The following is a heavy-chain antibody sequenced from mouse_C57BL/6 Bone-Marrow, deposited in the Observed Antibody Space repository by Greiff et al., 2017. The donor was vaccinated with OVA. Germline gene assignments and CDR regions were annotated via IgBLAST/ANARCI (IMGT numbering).Heavy chain of an antibody. CDR2: ISNGGGST. CDR1: GFTFSDYY. D-gene: IGHD1-1*01. V-gene: IGHV5-12*01. J-gene: IGHJ1*03. CDR3: ARHYYGSSYEYFDV. Sequence: DVKLVESGGGLVQPGGSLKLSCAASGFTFSDYYMYWVRQTPEKRLEWVAYISNGGGSTYYPDTVKGRFTISRDNAKNTLYLQMSRLKSEDTAMYYCARHYYGSSYEYFDVWGTGTTVTVSS.